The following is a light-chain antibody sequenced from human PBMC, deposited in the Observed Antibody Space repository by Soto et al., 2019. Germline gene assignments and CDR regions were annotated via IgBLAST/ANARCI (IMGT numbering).Light chain of an antibody. Sequence: DIQMTQSPSTLSASVGDRVTITCRASQSISSWLAWYQQKPGKAPNLLIYKAYSLESGVPSRFSGSGSGTEFTLTVSSLQPDDFATYYCQQYDSYPLTFGGGTKV. J-gene: IGKJ4*01. CDR3: QQYDSYPLT. V-gene: IGKV1-5*03. CDR2: KAY. CDR1: QSISSW.